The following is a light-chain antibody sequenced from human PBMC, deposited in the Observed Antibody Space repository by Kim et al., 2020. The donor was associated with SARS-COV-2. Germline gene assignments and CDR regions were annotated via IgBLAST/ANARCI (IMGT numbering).Light chain of an antibody. J-gene: IGLJ3*02. CDR3: QAWDYSRV. CDR1: KWGDKY. CDR2: QNY. Sequence: VSVAPGQTATFTCSGDKWGDKYICWYQQKPGQPPMLVIYQNYKRPSGIPERFSGSSSGNTATLTITETQAMDEADYYCQAWDYSRVFGGGTKLTVL. V-gene: IGLV3-1*01.